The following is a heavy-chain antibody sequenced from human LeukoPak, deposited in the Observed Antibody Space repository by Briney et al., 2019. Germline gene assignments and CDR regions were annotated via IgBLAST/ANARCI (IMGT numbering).Heavy chain of an antibody. CDR3: ARSSSSSGGDDP. D-gene: IGHD6-6*01. Sequence: SETLSLTCAVYGGSFSGYYWSWIRQPPGKGLEWIGEINHSGSTNYNPSLKSRVTISVDTSKNQFSLKLSSVTAADTAVYYCARSSSSSGGDDPWGQGTLVTVSS. V-gene: IGHV4-34*01. CDR1: GGSFSGYY. CDR2: INHSGST. J-gene: IGHJ5*02.